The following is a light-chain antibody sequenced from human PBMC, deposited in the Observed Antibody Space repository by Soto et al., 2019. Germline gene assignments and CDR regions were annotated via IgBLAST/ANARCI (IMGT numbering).Light chain of an antibody. V-gene: IGKV2-28*01. CDR2: LGS. J-gene: IGKJ1*01. CDR3: MQALQTPWT. Sequence: DIVMTQSPLSLPVTPGEPASISCRSSQSLLHSNGYNYLDWYLQKPGQSPQLLIYLGSNRASGVPDRFSGRGSGTAFTLKISRVDAEDVGVYYCMQALQTPWTFGQGTKVEIK. CDR1: QSLLHSNGYNY.